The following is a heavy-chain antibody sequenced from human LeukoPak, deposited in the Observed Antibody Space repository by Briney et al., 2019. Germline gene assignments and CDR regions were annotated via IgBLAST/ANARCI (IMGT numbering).Heavy chain of an antibody. V-gene: IGHV3-30-3*01. Sequence: PGGSLRLSCAASGFSFSSYALHWVRQAPGKGLEWVAVISYDGNNKYYADSVKGRFTISRDNSKNTLYLQMNSLRAKDMAVYYCARVLDSGHWHMGLWGQGTLVTVSS. J-gene: IGHJ4*02. D-gene: IGHD3-22*01. CDR1: GFSFSSYA. CDR2: ISYDGNNK. CDR3: ARVLDSGHWHMGL.